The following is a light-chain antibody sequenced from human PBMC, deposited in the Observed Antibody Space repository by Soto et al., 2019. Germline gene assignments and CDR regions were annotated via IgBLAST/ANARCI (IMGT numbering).Light chain of an antibody. CDR3: SSYTTSNTRQIV. Sequence: QLVLTQPASVSGSPGQSITISCTGTSSDVGGYNYVSWYQHHPGKAPKLLIYDVSNRPSGVSNRFSGSKSDNTASLTISGLQPEDEADYYCSSYTTSNTRQIVFGTGTKLTAL. V-gene: IGLV2-14*03. CDR1: SSDVGGYNY. J-gene: IGLJ1*01. CDR2: DVS.